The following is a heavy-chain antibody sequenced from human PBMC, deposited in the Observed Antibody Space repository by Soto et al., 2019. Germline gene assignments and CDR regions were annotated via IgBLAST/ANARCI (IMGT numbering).Heavy chain of an antibody. J-gene: IGHJ4*02. CDR2: ISYDGSNK. CDR1: GFTFSSYG. D-gene: IGHD2-2*01. V-gene: IGHV3-30*18. CDR3: AKGLIVVVPEIDY. Sequence: QVQLVESGGGVVQPGRSLRLSCAASGFTFSSYGMHWVRQAPGKGLEWVAVISYDGSNKYYADSVKGRFTISRDNSKNTLYLQMNSLRAEDTAVYYCAKGLIVVVPEIDYWGQGTLVTVSS.